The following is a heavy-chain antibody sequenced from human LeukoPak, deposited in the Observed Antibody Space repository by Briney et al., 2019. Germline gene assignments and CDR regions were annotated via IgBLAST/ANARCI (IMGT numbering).Heavy chain of an antibody. D-gene: IGHD1-26*01. CDR1: GYTFTGYY. Sequence: ASVKVSCKASGYTFTGYYMHWVRQAPGQGLERMGWINPNSGGTNYAQKFQGRVTMTRDTSISTAYMELSRLRSDDTAVYYCAREYSGSYPVDYWGQGTLVTVSS. CDR3: AREYSGSYPVDY. V-gene: IGHV1-2*02. J-gene: IGHJ4*02. CDR2: INPNSGGT.